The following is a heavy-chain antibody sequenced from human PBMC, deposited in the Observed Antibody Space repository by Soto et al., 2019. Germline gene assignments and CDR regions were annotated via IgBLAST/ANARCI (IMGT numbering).Heavy chain of an antibody. CDR2: IIPIFGTA. D-gene: IGHD6-13*01. CDR3: ASPTIAAAGTAFDY. J-gene: IGHJ4*02. CDR1: GGTFSSYA. Sequence: SVKVSCKASGGTFSSYAISWVRQAPGQGLEWMGGIIPIFGTANYAQKFQGRVTIAADESTSTAYMELSSLRSEDTAVYYCASPTIAAAGTAFDYWGQGTLVTVSS. V-gene: IGHV1-69*13.